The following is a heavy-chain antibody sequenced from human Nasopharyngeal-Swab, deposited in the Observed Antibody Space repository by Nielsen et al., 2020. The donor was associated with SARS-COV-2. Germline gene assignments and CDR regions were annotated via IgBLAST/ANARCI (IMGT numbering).Heavy chain of an antibody. V-gene: IGHV3-53*01. Sequence: GASLKISCAASGFSVSSNYMTWVRQAPGKGLDWVSIIYSGDTTYYADSVKGRFTISRDTSKNTLYLQMNNLRVDDTAIYYCARLGSIVGGTPLDYRGQGTLVTVSS. D-gene: IGHD1-26*01. CDR3: ARLGSIVGGTPLDY. J-gene: IGHJ4*02. CDR2: IYSGDTT. CDR1: GFSVSSNY.